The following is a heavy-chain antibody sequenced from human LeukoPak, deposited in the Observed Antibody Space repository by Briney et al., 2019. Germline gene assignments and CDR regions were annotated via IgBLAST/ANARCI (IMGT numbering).Heavy chain of an antibody. CDR3: ARVEEYSSSWDGFDY. CDR1: GGTFSSYA. V-gene: IGHV1-69*05. D-gene: IGHD6-13*01. CDR2: IIPIFGTA. J-gene: IGHJ4*02. Sequence: SVKVSCKASGGTFSSYAISWVRQAPGQGLEWMGGIIPIFGTANYAQKFQGRVTMTTDTSTSTAYMELRSLRSDDTAVYYCARVEEYSSSWDGFDYWGQGTLVTVSS.